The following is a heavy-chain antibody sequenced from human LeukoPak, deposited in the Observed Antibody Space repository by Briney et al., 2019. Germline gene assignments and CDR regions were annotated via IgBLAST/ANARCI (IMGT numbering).Heavy chain of an antibody. CDR3: AREVPNYSDSSGYYPYFDY. Sequence: GASVKVSCKASGYTFTSYGISWVRQAPGQGLEWMGWISAYNGNTNYAQKLQGRVTMTTDTSTSTAYMELRSLRSDDTAVYYCAREVPNYSDSSGYYPYFDYWGQGTLVTVSS. CDR1: GYTFTSYG. V-gene: IGHV1-18*01. D-gene: IGHD3-22*01. J-gene: IGHJ4*02. CDR2: ISAYNGNT.